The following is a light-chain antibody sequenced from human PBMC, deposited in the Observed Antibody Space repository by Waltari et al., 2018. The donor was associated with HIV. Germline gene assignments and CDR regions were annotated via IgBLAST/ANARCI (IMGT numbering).Light chain of an antibody. CDR2: DAS. J-gene: IGKJ5*01. CDR3: QKRSHWPT. CDR1: QSVSSY. Sequence: EIVLTQSPATLSLSPGERATLSCRASQSVSSYLAWYQQKPGQAPRVLIYDASNRATGIPARFSGSGSGTDFTLTISSLEPEDFAVYFVQKRSHWPTFGQGTRLEIK. V-gene: IGKV3-11*01.